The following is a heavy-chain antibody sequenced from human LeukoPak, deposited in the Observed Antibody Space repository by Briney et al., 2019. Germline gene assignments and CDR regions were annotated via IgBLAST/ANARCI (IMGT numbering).Heavy chain of an antibody. CDR1: GFTFSSYA. CDR3: ASPGGGSAFDI. D-gene: IGHD3-16*01. V-gene: IGHV3-23*01. J-gene: IGHJ3*02. CDR2: ISGSGGST. Sequence: GGPLRLSCAASGFTFSSYAMSWVRQAPGKGLEWVSAISGSGGSTYYADSVKGRFTISRDNSKNTLYLQMNSLRAEDAAVYYCASPGGGSAFDIWGQGTMVTVSS.